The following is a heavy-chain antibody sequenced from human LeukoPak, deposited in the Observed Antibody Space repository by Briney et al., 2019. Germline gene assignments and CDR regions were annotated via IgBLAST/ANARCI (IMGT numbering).Heavy chain of an antibody. Sequence: GGSLRLSCAASGFTFTAYWMHWVRQAPGKGLVWVSHINSDGSITSYADSVKGRFTISRDNAKNTLYLQMNSLRAEDTAVYYCARDAVDTANAVWGQGTTVTVSS. CDR2: INSDGSIT. V-gene: IGHV3-74*01. J-gene: IGHJ6*02. D-gene: IGHD5-18*01. CDR1: GFTFTAYW. CDR3: ARDAVDTANAV.